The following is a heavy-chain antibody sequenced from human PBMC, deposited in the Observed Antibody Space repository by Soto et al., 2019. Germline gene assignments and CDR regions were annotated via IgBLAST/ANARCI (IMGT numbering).Heavy chain of an antibody. CDR3: ARLHDYGDFPTGFHY. CDR1: GGSISSSSYY. V-gene: IGHV4-39*01. J-gene: IGHJ4*02. Sequence: SETLSLTCTVSGGSISSSSYYWGWIRQPPGKGLEWIGSIYYSGSTYYNPSLKSRVTISVDTSKNQFSLKLSSVTAADTAVYYCARLHDYGDFPTGFHYWGQGTLVTVSS. D-gene: IGHD4-17*01. CDR2: IYYSGST.